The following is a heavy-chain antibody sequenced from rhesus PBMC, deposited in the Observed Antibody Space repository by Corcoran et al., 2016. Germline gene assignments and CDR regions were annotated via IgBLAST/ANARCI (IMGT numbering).Heavy chain of an antibody. Sequence: EVQLVQSGAEVKRPGESLKISCKTSGYSFTNYWISWVRQMPGKGLEWMGAIDPSDSDTRYTPSFQGQVTSSAYNSISTAYLQWSSLKASDTSTYYCARGWGTVTVFDFWGQGLRVTVSS. D-gene: IGHD4-23*01. CDR2: IDPSDSDT. V-gene: IGHV5-2*01. CDR3: ARGWGTVTVFDF. J-gene: IGHJ3*01. CDR1: GYSFTNYW.